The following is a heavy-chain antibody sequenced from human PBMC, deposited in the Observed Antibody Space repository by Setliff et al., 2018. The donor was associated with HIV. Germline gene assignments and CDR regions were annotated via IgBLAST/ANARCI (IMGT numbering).Heavy chain of an antibody. CDR3: TADPYYFDS. CDR1: GFTFSSFE. D-gene: IGHD2-2*01. J-gene: IGHJ4*02. Sequence: GGSLRLSCEASGFTFSSFEMNWVRQAPGKGLEWVSYISTSGSTTYYADSVKGRFTISRDNAKNSLYLQMNSLRAEDTAVYYCTADPYYFDSWGQGTLVTVSS. V-gene: IGHV3-48*03. CDR2: ISTSGSTT.